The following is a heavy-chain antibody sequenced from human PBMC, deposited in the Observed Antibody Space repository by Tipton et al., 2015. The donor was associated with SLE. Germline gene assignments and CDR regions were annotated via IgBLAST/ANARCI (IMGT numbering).Heavy chain of an antibody. V-gene: IGHV3-23*01. J-gene: IGHJ5*02. CDR2: ISDSGGST. CDR1: GFTFSTYA. CDR3: AKGSRGPGDP. D-gene: IGHD5-12*01. Sequence: SLRLSCAASGFTFSTYAMSWVRQAPGKGLEWVSGISDSGGSTYYADSVKGRFTISRDNSKNTLYLQMNSLRAEDTAVYYCAKGSRGPGDPWGQGTLVTVSS.